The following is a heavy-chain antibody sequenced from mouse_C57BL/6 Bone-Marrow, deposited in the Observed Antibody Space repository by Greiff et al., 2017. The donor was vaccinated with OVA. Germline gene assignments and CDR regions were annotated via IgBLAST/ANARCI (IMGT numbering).Heavy chain of an antibody. J-gene: IGHJ2*01. CDR2: IDPSDSYT. CDR1: GYTFTSYW. Sequence: QVQLQQSGAELVMPGASVKLSCKASGYTFTSYWMHWVKQRPGQGLEWIGEIDPSDSYTNYNQKFKGKSTLTVDKSSSTAYMQLSSLTSEDSAVYYCARERAYYSNPNYFDYWGQGTTLTVSS. V-gene: IGHV1-69*01. CDR3: ARERAYYSNPNYFDY. D-gene: IGHD2-5*01.